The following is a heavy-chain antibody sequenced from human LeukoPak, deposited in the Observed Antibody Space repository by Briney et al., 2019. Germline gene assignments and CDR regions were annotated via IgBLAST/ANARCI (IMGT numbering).Heavy chain of an antibody. V-gene: IGHV4-39*01. D-gene: IGHD3-22*01. CDR1: GGSISSSNYY. CDR2: IYYSGST. CDR3: ARFSSGPDY. Sequence: KTSETLSLTCTVSGGSISSSNYYWGWIRQPPGKGLEWIGSIYYSGSTYYNPSLKSRVTISVDTSKNQFSLKLSSVTAADTAVYYCARFSSGPDYWGQGTLVTVSS. J-gene: IGHJ4*02.